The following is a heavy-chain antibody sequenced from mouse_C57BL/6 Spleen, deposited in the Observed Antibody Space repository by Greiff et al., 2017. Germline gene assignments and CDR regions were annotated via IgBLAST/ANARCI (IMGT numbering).Heavy chain of an antibody. V-gene: IGHV5-6*01. CDR3: ARPPSDNYFDY. CDR1: GFTFSSYG. J-gene: IGHJ2*01. CDR2: ISSGGSCT. D-gene: IGHD6-1*01. Sequence: EVQVVESGGDLVKPGGSLKLSCAASGFTFSSYGMSWVRQTPDKRLEWVATISSGGSCTYYPDSVKGRFTISRDNAKNTLYLQMSSLKSEDTAMYYCARPPSDNYFDYWGQGTTLTVSS.